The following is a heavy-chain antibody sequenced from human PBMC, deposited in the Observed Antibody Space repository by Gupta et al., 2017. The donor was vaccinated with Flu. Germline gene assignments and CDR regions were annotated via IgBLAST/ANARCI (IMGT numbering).Heavy chain of an antibody. V-gene: IGHV3-11*01. CDR3: ARGLYYQDGFDI. D-gene: IGHD3-10*01. CDR1: GFTFTDYY. J-gene: IGHJ3*02. CDR2: ISSSGSII. Sequence: VQLGESGGAFVQPGGSMRLSCDVSGFTFTDYYLTWIRQAPGKGLEWIAYISSSGSIISHADSVKGRFTISRDNGKNSLYLQMNTLRAEDMATYYCARGLYYQDGFDIWGQGTTVTVSS.